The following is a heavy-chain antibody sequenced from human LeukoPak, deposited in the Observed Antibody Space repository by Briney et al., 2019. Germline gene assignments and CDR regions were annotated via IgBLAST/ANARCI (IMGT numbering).Heavy chain of an antibody. CDR1: GGSFNSYY. V-gene: IGHV4-34*01. Sequence: SETLSLTCAVYGGSFNSYYWSWIRQPPGKGLEWIGEINHSGSTNYNPSLKSRVTISVDTSKNQFSLKLSSVTAADTAVYYCARGQVLWWSYAFDIWGQGTMVTVSS. J-gene: IGHJ3*02. D-gene: IGHD3-10*01. CDR3: ARGQVLWWSYAFDI. CDR2: INHSGST.